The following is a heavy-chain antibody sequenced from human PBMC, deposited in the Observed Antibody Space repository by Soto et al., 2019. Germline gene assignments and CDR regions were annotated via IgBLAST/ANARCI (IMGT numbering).Heavy chain of an antibody. V-gene: IGHV4-31*03. CDR1: GGSISSGGYY. J-gene: IGHJ6*02. D-gene: IGHD2-21*01. CDR2: IYYSGST. Sequence: LSLTCTVSGGSISSGGYYWSWIRQHPGKGLEWIGYIYYSGSTYYNPSLKSRVTISVGTSKNQFSLKLSSVTAADTAVYYCAASCVGCGGFNYYGMDVWGQGTTVTVSS. CDR3: AASCVGCGGFNYYGMDV.